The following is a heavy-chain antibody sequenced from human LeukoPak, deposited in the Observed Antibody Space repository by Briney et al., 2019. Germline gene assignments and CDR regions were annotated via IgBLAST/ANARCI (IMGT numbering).Heavy chain of an antibody. CDR2: ISTYNGNT. J-gene: IGHJ4*02. CDR3: ARDQWGRMIDY. D-gene: IGHD7-27*01. V-gene: IGHV1-18*01. CDR1: GYTFTGYG. Sequence: ASVKVSCTAPGYTFTGYGISWVRQAPGQGLDWMGWISTYNGNTNYAQNLQGRVTMTTDTSTSTAYMELRSLRCDDTAVYYCARDQWGRMIDYWGQGTLVTVSS.